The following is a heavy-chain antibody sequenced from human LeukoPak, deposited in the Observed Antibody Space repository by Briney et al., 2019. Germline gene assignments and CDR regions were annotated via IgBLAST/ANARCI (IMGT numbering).Heavy chain of an antibody. J-gene: IGHJ4*02. D-gene: IGHD6-13*01. Sequence: SETLSLTCTVSGGSLNSGSYYWSWIRQPAGKGPEWIGRIYTSGSTNYNPSLKSRLTISLDTSKNQFSLKLSSVTAADTAVYYCARQIATAGLFDYWGQGTLVTVSS. V-gene: IGHV4-61*02. CDR2: IYTSGST. CDR1: GGSLNSGSYY. CDR3: ARQIATAGLFDY.